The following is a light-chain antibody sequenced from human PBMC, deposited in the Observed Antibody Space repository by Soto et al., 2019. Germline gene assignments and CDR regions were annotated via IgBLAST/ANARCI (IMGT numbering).Light chain of an antibody. Sequence: EIVLTQSPATVSLSPGERATLSCRASPSISTYLAWYQQNPGQAPRLLIYDASYRAAGIPARFSGSGSGTDFTLTISGLEPEDVAVYYCQQRRNWLLTFGGGTKVES. CDR3: QQRRNWLLT. CDR1: PSISTY. J-gene: IGKJ4*01. V-gene: IGKV3-11*01. CDR2: DAS.